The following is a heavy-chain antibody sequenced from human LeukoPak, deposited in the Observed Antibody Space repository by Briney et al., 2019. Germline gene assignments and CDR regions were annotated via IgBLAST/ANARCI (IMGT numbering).Heavy chain of an antibody. D-gene: IGHD6-13*01. CDR3: AREPRPLAAAATPDYNYYGMDV. Sequence: SETLSLTCAVYGGSFSGYYWSWIRQPPGKGLEWIGEINHSGSTNYNPSLKSRVTISVDTSKNQFSLKLSSVTAADTAVYYCAREPRPLAAAATPDYNYYGMDVWGQRTTVTVSS. CDR2: INHSGST. V-gene: IGHV4-34*01. CDR1: GGSFSGYY. J-gene: IGHJ6*02.